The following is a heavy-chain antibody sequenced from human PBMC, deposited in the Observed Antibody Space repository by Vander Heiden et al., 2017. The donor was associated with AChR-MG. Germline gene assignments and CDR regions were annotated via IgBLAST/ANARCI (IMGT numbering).Heavy chain of an antibody. CDR2: ISSSSSTI. J-gene: IGHJ5*02. D-gene: IGHD3-3*01. Sequence: EVQLVESGGGLVQPGGSLRLSCAAPGFTFSSYSMNWVRQAPGKGLEWVSYISSSSSTIYYADSVKGRFTISRDNAKNSLYLQMNSLRDEDTAVYYCARVPIRFLEAIDPWGQGTLVTVSS. CDR3: ARVPIRFLEAIDP. V-gene: IGHV3-48*02. CDR1: GFTFSSYS.